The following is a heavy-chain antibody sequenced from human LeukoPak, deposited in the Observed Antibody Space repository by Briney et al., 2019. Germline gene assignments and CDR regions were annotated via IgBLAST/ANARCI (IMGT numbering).Heavy chain of an antibody. Sequence: GESIQISCKGSGYTFTTYWIGWVRQMPGKGLEWMGILYPGDSDPRYSPSFQGQVNISADKPISTAYLQWSSLKASDSAMYYCVRHGLGSSWFGFDYWGQGTLVTVSS. CDR3: VRHGLGSSWFGFDY. V-gene: IGHV5-51*01. J-gene: IGHJ4*02. CDR1: GYTFTTYW. D-gene: IGHD6-13*01. CDR2: LYPGDSDP.